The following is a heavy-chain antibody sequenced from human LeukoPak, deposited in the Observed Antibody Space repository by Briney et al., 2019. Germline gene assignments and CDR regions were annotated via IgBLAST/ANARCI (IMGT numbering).Heavy chain of an antibody. J-gene: IGHJ4*02. V-gene: IGHV3-74*01. Sequence: GGSLRLSCAVSGFTFRTYWMHWVRQVPGEGLVWVSRINEDGSITNYADSVKGRFSTSRDNAKNTLYLQMNSLRAEDTAVYYCAKYAPPTTMVTRFFDYWGQGTLVTVSS. D-gene: IGHD4-23*01. CDR1: GFTFRTYW. CDR3: AKYAPPTTMVTRFFDY. CDR2: INEDGSIT.